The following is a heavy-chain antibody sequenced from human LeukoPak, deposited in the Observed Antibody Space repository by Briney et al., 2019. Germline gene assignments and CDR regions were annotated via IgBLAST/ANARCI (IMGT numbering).Heavy chain of an antibody. V-gene: IGHV3-23*01. J-gene: IGHJ4*02. CDR3: AKDIKRAYYDSSGYLDY. Sequence: PGGTLRLSCAASGFTFSSYAMSWVRQAPGKGLEWVSAISGSGGSTYYADPVKGRFTISRDNSKNTLYLQMNSLRAEDTAVYYCAKDIKRAYYDSSGYLDYWGQGTLVTVSS. D-gene: IGHD3-22*01. CDR1: GFTFSSYA. CDR2: ISGSGGST.